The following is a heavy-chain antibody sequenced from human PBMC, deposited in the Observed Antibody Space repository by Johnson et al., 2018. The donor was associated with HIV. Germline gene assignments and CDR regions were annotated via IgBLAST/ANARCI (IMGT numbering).Heavy chain of an antibody. CDR3: ARWVMVRGREGFDM. J-gene: IGHJ3*02. Sequence: VQLVESGGGLVKPGGSLRLSCAASGFTFSSYALHWVRQAPGKGLEWVAVISYDGSNKYYADSVKGRFTISRDTSKNTLYLQMNSLRAEDTAVYYCARWVMVRGREGFDMWGQGTMVTVSS. D-gene: IGHD3-10*01. CDR2: ISYDGSNK. V-gene: IGHV3-30*14. CDR1: GFTFSSYA.